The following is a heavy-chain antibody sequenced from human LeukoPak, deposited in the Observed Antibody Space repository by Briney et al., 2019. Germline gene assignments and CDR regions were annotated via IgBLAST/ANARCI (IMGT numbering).Heavy chain of an antibody. CDR1: GFTFSSYA. J-gene: IGHJ4*02. CDR3: ARWGFFIGNDY. Sequence: GGSVRLSCAASGFTFSSYAMHWVRQASGKGLKFCSAISSNGGSTYYANSVKGRFTISRDNSKNTLYLQMGSLRAEDMAVYYCARWGFFIGNDYWGQGTLVTVSS. V-gene: IGHV3-64*01. CDR2: ISSNGGST. D-gene: IGHD3-16*01.